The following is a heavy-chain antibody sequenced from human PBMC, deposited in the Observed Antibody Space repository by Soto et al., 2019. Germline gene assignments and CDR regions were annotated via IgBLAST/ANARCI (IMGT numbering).Heavy chain of an antibody. CDR2: MNPGSGDT. V-gene: IGHV1-8*01. D-gene: IGHD3-16*01. CDR1: GYSFTNND. J-gene: IGHJ5*02. CDR3: ARMATFGSLNWFDP. Sequence: ASVKVSCKASGYSFTNNDVSWVRQATGQGPEWMGWMNPGSGDTGYEQKFQGRVTMTRDISIATAYMELSSLRSDDTAIYYCARMATFGSLNWFDPWGRGTLVTVSS.